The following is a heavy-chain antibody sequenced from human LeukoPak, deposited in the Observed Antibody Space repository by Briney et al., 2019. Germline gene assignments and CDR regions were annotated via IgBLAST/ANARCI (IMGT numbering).Heavy chain of an antibody. CDR1: GFTFSTSA. CDR3: ARDPLRYLRVGHYDY. CDR2: IDYDSSHI. D-gene: IGHD3-9*01. V-gene: IGHV3-21*01. J-gene: IGHJ4*02. Sequence: RPGGSLRLSCAASGFTFSTSAMNWVRRVPGKGLEWVSSIDYDSSHIYYAASVRGRFTISRDNARNPVYLQMNSLRVEDTAVYYCARDPLRYLRVGHYDYWGQGTLVAVSS.